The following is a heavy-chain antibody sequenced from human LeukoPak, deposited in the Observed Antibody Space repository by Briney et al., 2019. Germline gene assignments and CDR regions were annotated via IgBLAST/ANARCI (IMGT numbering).Heavy chain of an antibody. Sequence: SETLSLTCAVYGGSFSGYYWSWIRQPPGKGLEWIGEINHSGSTNYNPSLKSRVTISVDTSKNQFSLKLSSVTAADTAVHYCARVYSSGWFDYWGQGTLVTVSS. J-gene: IGHJ4*02. CDR1: GGSFSGYY. CDR3: ARVYSSGWFDY. D-gene: IGHD6-19*01. V-gene: IGHV4-34*01. CDR2: INHSGST.